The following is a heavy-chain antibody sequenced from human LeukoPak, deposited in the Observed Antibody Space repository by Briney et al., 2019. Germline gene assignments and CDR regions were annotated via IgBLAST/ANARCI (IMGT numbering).Heavy chain of an antibody. CDR3: AKDWGTTGTSGWLFDH. J-gene: IGHJ4*02. D-gene: IGHD1-1*01. Sequence: GGSLRLSCAASGFTFSRYSMNWVRQAPGKGLEWVSYISSSSSTIYYADSVKGRFTISRDNSKNTLYLQMNTLRAEDTAVYYCAKDWGTTGTSGWLFDHWGQGTRVTVSS. CDR1: GFTFSRYS. V-gene: IGHV3-48*01. CDR2: ISSSSSTI.